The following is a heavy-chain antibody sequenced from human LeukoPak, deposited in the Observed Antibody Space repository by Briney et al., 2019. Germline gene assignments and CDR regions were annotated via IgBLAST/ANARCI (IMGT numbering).Heavy chain of an antibody. D-gene: IGHD5-24*01. CDR3: ARAKRGLATITGYYYYYYMDV. V-gene: IGHV1-8*01. CDR2: MNPNSGNT. Sequence: GASVKVSCKASGYTFTSYDINWVRQATGQGLEWMGWMNPNSGNTGYAQKFQGRVTMTRNTSLSTAYMELSSLRSEDTAVYYCARAKRGLATITGYYYYYYMDVWGKGTTVTVSS. J-gene: IGHJ6*03. CDR1: GYTFTSYD.